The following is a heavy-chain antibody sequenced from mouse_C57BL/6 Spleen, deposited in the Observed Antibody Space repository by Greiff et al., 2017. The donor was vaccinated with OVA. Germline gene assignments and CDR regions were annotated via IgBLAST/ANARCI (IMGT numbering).Heavy chain of an antibody. CDR2: INPNNGGT. J-gene: IGHJ2*01. D-gene: IGHD4-1*01. Sequence: EVQLQQSGPELVKPGASVKMSCKASGYTFTDYYMHWVKQSPGKSLEWIGYINPNNGGTSYNQKFKGKATLTVNKSSSTAYMELRSLTSEDSAVYYCARKTGTVDYWGQGTTRTVSS. CDR3: ARKTGTVDY. V-gene: IGHV1-22*01. CDR1: GYTFTDYY.